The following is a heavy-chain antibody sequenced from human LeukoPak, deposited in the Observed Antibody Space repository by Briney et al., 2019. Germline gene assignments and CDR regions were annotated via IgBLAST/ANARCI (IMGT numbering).Heavy chain of an antibody. J-gene: IGHJ5*02. CDR1: GGSFSGYY. CDR3: ARERYGDGWFDP. Sequence: PSETLSLTCAVYGGSFSGYYWSWIRQPPGKGLEWIGEINHSGSTNYNPSLKSRVTISVDTSKNQFSLKLSSVTAADTAVYYCARERYGDGWFDPWGQGTLVTVSS. V-gene: IGHV4-34*01. D-gene: IGHD4-17*01. CDR2: INHSGST.